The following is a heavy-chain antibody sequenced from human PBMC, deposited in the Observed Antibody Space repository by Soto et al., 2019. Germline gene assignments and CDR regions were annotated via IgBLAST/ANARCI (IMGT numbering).Heavy chain of an antibody. Sequence: EVQLVESGGGLVQPGRSLRLSCAASGFTFDDYVMHWVRQAPGKGLEWVSGISWNSGSIDYADSVKSRFTISRDNDKNSLYLQMNSLRGEDTALYYCAKSSGWYYFDYWGQGTLVTVSS. V-gene: IGHV3-9*01. CDR2: ISWNSGSI. D-gene: IGHD6-19*01. CDR3: AKSSGWYYFDY. CDR1: GFTFDDYV. J-gene: IGHJ4*02.